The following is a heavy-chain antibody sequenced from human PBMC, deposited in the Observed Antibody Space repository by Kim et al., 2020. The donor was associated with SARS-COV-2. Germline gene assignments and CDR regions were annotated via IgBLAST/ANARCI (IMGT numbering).Heavy chain of an antibody. CDR3: ARGATLTGYPLPDY. Sequence: SETLSLTCAVYGGSFSGYYWSWIRQPPGKGLEWIGEINHSGSTNYNPSLKSRVTISVDTSKNQFSLKLSSVTAADTAVYYCARGATLTGYPLPDYWGQGTLVTVSS. V-gene: IGHV4-34*01. CDR1: GGSFSGYY. J-gene: IGHJ4*02. CDR2: INHSGST. D-gene: IGHD3-9*01.